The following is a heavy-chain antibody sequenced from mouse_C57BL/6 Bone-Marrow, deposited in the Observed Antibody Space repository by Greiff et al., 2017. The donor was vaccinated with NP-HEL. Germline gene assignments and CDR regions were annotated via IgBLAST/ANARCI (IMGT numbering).Heavy chain of an antibody. J-gene: IGHJ4*01. CDR2: ISDGGSYT. CDR1: GFTFSSYA. CDR3: ARGETAQATEAMDY. D-gene: IGHD3-2*02. Sequence: EVMLVESGGGLVKPGGSLKLSCAASGFTFSSYAMSWVRQTPEKRLEWVATISDGGSYTYYPDNVKGRFTISRDNAKNNLYLQMSHLKSEDTAMYYCARGETAQATEAMDYWGQGTSVTVSS. V-gene: IGHV5-4*03.